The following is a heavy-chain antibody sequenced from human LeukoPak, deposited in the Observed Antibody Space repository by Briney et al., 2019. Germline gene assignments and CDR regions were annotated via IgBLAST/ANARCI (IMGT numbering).Heavy chain of an antibody. CDR3: ARANYYDISGYDY. D-gene: IGHD3-22*01. CDR2: ITSSGNTI. Sequence: QPGGSLRFSCAASGFTFRSYEMDWVRQAPGKGLEWVSYITSSGNTIYYADSVKGRFTTSRDSAKNSLYLQMNSLRAEDTAVYYCARANYYDISGYDYWGQGTLVTVSS. V-gene: IGHV3-48*03. CDR1: GFTFRSYE. J-gene: IGHJ4*02.